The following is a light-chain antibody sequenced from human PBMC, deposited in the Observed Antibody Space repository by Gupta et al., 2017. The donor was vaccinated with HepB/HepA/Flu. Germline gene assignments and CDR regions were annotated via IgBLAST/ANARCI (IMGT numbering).Light chain of an antibody. Sequence: DIVMIQSPDSLAVSLGERATINCKSSQSVLYSSNNKNYLAWYQQKPGQPPKLVIYWASTRESGVPDRFSGSGSGTDFTLTISSLQAEDVAVYYCQQYYSTPHTFGQGTKLEIK. V-gene: IGKV4-1*01. CDR2: WAS. J-gene: IGKJ2*01. CDR3: QQYYSTPHT. CDR1: QSVLYSSNNKNY.